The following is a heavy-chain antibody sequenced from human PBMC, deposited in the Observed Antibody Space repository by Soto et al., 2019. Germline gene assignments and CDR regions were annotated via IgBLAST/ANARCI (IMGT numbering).Heavy chain of an antibody. J-gene: IGHJ6*02. CDR3: ARAPRRIGYCSSTSCYRYYYYYGMDV. CDR2: IIPIFGTA. CDR1: GGTFSSYA. D-gene: IGHD2-2*02. Sequence: GASVKVSCKASGGTFSSYAISWVRQAPGQGLEWMGGIIPIFGTANYAQKFQGRVTITADESTSTAYMELSSLRSEDTAVYYCARAPRRIGYCSSTSCYRYYYYYGMDVWGQGTTVTVSS. V-gene: IGHV1-69*13.